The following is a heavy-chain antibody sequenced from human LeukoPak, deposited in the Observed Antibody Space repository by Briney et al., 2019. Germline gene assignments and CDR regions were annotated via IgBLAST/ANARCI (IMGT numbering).Heavy chain of an antibody. J-gene: IGHJ4*02. CDR3: ARVGTYYDILAGYYSTYFDY. D-gene: IGHD3-9*01. V-gene: IGHV3-20*04. CDR1: GFTFDDYG. Sequence: PPGGSLRFSCAASGFTFDDYGMSWVRQAPGKGLEWGSGINWDGGSTGYADSVKGRFTISRDNAKNSLYLQMNSLRAEDTALYYCARVGTYYDILAGYYSTYFDYWGQGTLVTVSS. CDR2: INWDGGST.